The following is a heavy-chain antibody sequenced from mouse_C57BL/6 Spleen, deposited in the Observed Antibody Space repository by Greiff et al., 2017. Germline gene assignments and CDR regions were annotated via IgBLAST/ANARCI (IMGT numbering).Heavy chain of an antibody. CDR3: ARGGGTTVYCDY. D-gene: IGHD1-1*01. V-gene: IGHV1-81*01. Sequence: QVQLQQSGAELARPGASVKLSCKASGYTFTSYGISWVKQRTGQGLEWIGEIYPRSGNTYYNEKFKGKATLTADKSSSTAYMELRSLTSEDSAVYFCARGGGTTVYCDYWGQGTTLTVSS. J-gene: IGHJ2*01. CDR1: GYTFTSYG. CDR2: IYPRSGNT.